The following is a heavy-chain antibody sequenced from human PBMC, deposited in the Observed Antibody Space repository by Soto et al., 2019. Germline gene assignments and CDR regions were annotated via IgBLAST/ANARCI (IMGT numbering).Heavy chain of an antibody. V-gene: IGHV3-21*01. J-gene: IGHJ4*02. Sequence: PXESLSLFCAASGFTFTSYTMNWVRQAPGKGLEWVSSITTSSSYRYYSGSVKGRFTISRDNAKNSLFLQMNSLRAEDTAVYYCVRGEVPADWGQGTLVTVSS. CDR2: ITTSSSYR. CDR3: VRGEVPAD. CDR1: GFTFTSYT. D-gene: IGHD1-26*01.